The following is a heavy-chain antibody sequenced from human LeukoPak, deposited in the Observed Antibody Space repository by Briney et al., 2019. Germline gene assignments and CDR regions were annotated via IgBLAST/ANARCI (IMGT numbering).Heavy chain of an antibody. D-gene: IGHD4-17*01. CDR3: ACLRGPSDY. CDR2: ISSSGSTI. V-gene: IGHV3-48*03. J-gene: IGHJ4*02. CDR1: GFTFSSYE. Sequence: GGSLRLSCAASGFTFSSYEMNWVRQAPGKGLEWVSYISSSGSTIYYADSVRGRFTISRDNTKNSLYLQMDSLTADDTAVYFCACLRGPSDYWGQGTLVTVSS.